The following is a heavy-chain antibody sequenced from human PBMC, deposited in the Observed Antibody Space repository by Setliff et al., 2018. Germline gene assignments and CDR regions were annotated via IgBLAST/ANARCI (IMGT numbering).Heavy chain of an antibody. CDR2: IYPGDSDT. J-gene: IGHJ3*02. CDR3: ARNRVALYDAFDI. V-gene: IGHV5-51*01. D-gene: IGHD5-12*01. CDR1: GYSFTSYW. Sequence: PGESLKISCKGSGYSFTSYWIAWVRQMPGKGLEWMGIIYPGDSDTRYSPSFQGQVTISADRSITTAYLQWSSLKASDTAIYYCARNRVALYDAFDIWGQGTMVTVSS.